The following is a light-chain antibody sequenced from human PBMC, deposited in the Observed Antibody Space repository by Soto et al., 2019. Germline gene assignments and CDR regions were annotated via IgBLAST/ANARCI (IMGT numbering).Light chain of an antibody. CDR2: EVN. CDR1: SSDVGGYNY. V-gene: IGLV2-8*01. Sequence: QSALTQPHSASGSPGQSVTISCTGTSSDVGGYNYVSWYQQFPGKAPKLMIYEVNKRPSGVPDRFSGSKSGNTASLTVSGLQAEDEADYYCSSYAVNNNLGLLGGGTKLTVL. CDR3: SSYAVNNNLGL. J-gene: IGLJ2*01.